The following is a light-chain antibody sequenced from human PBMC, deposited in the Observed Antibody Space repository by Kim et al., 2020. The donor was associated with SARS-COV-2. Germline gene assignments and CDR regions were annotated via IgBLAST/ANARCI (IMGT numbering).Light chain of an antibody. CDR1: QGIINY. CDR2: AAS. CDR3: QEYGSAPRT. J-gene: IGKJ3*01. V-gene: IGKV1-27*01. Sequence: ASVGDTVTITCRASQGIINYLAWYQQKPGKVPQLLIYAASTLQPGVPSRFSGSGSGTDFTLTISSLQPEDVATYYCQEYGSAPRTFGPGTKVDIK.